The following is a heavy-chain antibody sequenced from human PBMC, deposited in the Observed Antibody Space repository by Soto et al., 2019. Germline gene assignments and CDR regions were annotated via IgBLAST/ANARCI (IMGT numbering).Heavy chain of an antibody. CDR3: ASDPDQYSDINNWFDT. D-gene: IGHD3-9*01. Sequence: GGSLRLSCAASGVTFSAKSMNWVRQAPGKGLERVSYITSSSTTVYYADSVKGRFTISRDNAKNSLYLQMNSLRDEDTAVYFCASDPDQYSDINNWFDTWGQGTLVTVSS. J-gene: IGHJ5*01. CDR2: ITSSSTTV. CDR1: GVTFSAKS. V-gene: IGHV3-48*02.